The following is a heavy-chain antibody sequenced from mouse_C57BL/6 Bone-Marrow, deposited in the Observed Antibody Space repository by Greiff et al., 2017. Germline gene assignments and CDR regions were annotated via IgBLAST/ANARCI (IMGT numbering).Heavy chain of an antibody. V-gene: IGHV5-4*03. CDR2: ISDGGSYT. CDR3: ARYDSNSWFAY. CDR1: GFTFSSYA. D-gene: IGHD2-5*01. J-gene: IGHJ3*01. Sequence: EVMLVESGGGLVKPGGSLKLSCAASGFTFSSYAMSWVRQTPEKRLEWVATISDGGSYTYYPDNVKGRFTISRDNAKNNLYLQMSHLKSEDTAMYYCARYDSNSWFAYWGQGTLVTVSA.